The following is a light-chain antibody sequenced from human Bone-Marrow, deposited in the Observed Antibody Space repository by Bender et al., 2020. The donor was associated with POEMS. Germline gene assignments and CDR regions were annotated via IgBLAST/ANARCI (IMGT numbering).Light chain of an antibody. CDR2: DVS. CDR1: SSDVGAYNF. V-gene: IGLV2-11*02. Sequence: QSALTQPRSVSGSPGQSVTMSCTGTSSDVGAYNFVSWYQQHPGKAPKVMIFDVSRRPSGVPDRFSGSKSGNTASLTISGLQAEDEADYYCSSYAGGYSYVFGTGTKVTVL. CDR3: SSYAGGYSYV. J-gene: IGLJ1*01.